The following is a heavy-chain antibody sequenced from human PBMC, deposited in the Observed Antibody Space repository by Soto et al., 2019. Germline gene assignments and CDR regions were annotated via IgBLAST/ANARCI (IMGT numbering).Heavy chain of an antibody. CDR1: GGSISSGGYY. J-gene: IGHJ5*02. CDR3: ARVSSHSSSWTVRFDP. CDR2: IYYSGST. Sequence: QVQLQESGPGLVKPSQTLSLTCTVSGGSISSGGYYWSWIRQHPGKGLEWIGYIYYSGSTYYNPSLKSRVTISVDTSKNQFSLKLSSVTAADTAVYYCARVSSHSSSWTVRFDPWGQGTLVTVSS. V-gene: IGHV4-31*03. D-gene: IGHD6-13*01.